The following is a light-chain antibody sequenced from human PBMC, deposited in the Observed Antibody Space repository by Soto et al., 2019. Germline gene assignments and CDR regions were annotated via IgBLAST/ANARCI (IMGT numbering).Light chain of an antibody. J-gene: IGKJ1*01. V-gene: IGKV2-28*01. CDR2: LGS. CDR3: MQALQSPPT. CDR1: QSLLHSIGYDS. Sequence: EIVMTQSPLSLPVTPGEPASISCRSSQSLLHSIGYDSLDWYLQKPGQSPQLLIYLGSNRASGVPARFSGSGSGTDFTLKISRVEADDVGVYYCMQALQSPPTFGQGTKVEIK.